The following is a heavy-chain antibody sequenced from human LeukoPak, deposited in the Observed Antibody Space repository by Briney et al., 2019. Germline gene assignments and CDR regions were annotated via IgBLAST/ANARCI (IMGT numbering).Heavy chain of an antibody. Sequence: GGSLRLSCAASGFTFSTFAMIWVRQPPGKGLGWVSSIFPSGGEIHYADSVRGRFTISRDNSKSTLSLQMNSLRAEDTAIYYCATYRQVLLPFESWGQGTLVTVSS. V-gene: IGHV3-23*01. D-gene: IGHD2-8*02. CDR3: ATYRQVLLPFES. J-gene: IGHJ4*02. CDR2: IFPSGGEI. CDR1: GFTFSTFA.